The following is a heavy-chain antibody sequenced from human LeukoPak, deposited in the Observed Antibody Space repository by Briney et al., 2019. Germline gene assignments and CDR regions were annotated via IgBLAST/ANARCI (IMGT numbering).Heavy chain of an antibody. J-gene: IGHJ3*01. D-gene: IGHD6-13*01. CDR2: IYYTGST. CDR3: ARISSSNWYNERGAFDV. Sequence: SETLSLTCTVSGGSISSSSYYWGWIRQPPGKGLEWIGSIYYTGSTNYSPSLKSRVTISVDTSKNQFSLKLRSVTAADTAVYYCARISSSNWYNERGAFDVWGQGTMVTVSS. V-gene: IGHV4-39*07. CDR1: GGSISSSSYY.